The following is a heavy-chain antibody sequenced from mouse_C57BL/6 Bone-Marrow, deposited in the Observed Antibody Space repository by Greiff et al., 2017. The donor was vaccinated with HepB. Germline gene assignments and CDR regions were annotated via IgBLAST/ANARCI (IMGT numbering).Heavy chain of an antibody. Sequence: DVKLQESGAELVRPGSSVKMSCKTSGYTFTSYGINWVKQRPGQGLEWIGYIDTGNGYTEYNEKFKGKATLTTDTSSSTAYMQLSSLTSEDAAIYFCARHYGSSHWYFDVWGTGTTVTVSS. J-gene: IGHJ1*03. CDR3: ARHYGSSHWYFDV. D-gene: IGHD1-1*01. V-gene: IGHV1-58*01. CDR2: IDTGNGYT. CDR1: GYTFTSYG.